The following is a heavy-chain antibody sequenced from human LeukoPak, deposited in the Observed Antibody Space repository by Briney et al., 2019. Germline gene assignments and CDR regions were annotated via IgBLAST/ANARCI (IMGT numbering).Heavy chain of an antibody. Sequence: GGSLRLSCAASGFTFSSYEMNWVRQAPGKGLEWVSYISSSGSTIYYADSVKGRFTVSRDNAKNSLYLQMNSLRAEDTAVYYCARSVVPFVYYFDYWGQGTLVTVSS. V-gene: IGHV3-48*03. D-gene: IGHD2-2*01. CDR3: ARSVVPFVYYFDY. CDR2: ISSSGSTI. CDR1: GFTFSSYE. J-gene: IGHJ4*02.